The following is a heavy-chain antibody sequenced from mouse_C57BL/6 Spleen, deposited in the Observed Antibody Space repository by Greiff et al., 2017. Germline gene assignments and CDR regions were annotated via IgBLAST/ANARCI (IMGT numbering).Heavy chain of an antibody. CDR2: IDPETGGT. CDR3: TRRGLGGYFDV. CDR1: GYTFTDYE. J-gene: IGHJ1*03. D-gene: IGHD3-3*01. Sequence: VKLMESGAELVRPGASVTLSCKASGYTFTDYEMHWVKQTPVHGLEWIGAIDPETGGTAYNQKFKGKAILTADKSSSTAYMELRSLTSEDSAVYYCTRRGLGGYFDVWGTGTTVTVSS. V-gene: IGHV1-15*01.